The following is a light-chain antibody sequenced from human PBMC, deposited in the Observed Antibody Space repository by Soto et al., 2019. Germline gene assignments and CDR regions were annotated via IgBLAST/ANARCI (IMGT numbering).Light chain of an antibody. V-gene: IGKV1-39*01. CDR1: QSISSY. CDR3: QQSYSTPQT. CDR2: AAS. J-gene: IGKJ1*01. Sequence: SSLSASVGDRVTITCRASQSISSYLNWYQQKPGKAPKLLIYAASSLQSGVPSRFSGSGSGTDFTLTISSLQPEDFATYYCQQSYSTPQTFGQGTKVDI.